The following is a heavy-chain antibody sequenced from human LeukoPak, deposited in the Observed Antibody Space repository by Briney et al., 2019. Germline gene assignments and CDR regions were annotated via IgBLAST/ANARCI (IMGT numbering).Heavy chain of an antibody. CDR1: GFTFSSYE. D-gene: IGHD6-25*01. CDR2: ISSSGSTI. J-gene: IGHJ4*02. Sequence: GGSLRLSCAASGFTFSSYEMNWVRQAPGKGLEWVSYISSSGSTIYYADSVKGRFTISRDNAKNSLYLQMNSLRAEDTAVYYCARERPRIAAARYYFDYWGQGTLVTVSS. CDR3: ARERPRIAAARYYFDY. V-gene: IGHV3-48*03.